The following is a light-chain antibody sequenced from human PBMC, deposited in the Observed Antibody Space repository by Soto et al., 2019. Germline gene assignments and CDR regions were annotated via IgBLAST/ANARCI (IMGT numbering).Light chain of an antibody. Sequence: QSVLTQPPSVSATPGQGVILSCSGGDSNIGSTAVNWYQQLPGTAPRLLIYSSNQRPLGVPDRISGSKSGTSASLAISGLQSEDEADYYCAAWDDDLHVWLFGGGTQLTVL. CDR2: SSN. CDR3: AAWDDDLHVWL. J-gene: IGLJ3*02. V-gene: IGLV1-44*01. CDR1: DSNIGSTA.